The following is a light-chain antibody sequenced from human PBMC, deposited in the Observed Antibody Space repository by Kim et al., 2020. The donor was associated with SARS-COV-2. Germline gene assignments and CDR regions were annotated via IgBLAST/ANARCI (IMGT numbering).Light chain of an antibody. CDR2: GKN. J-gene: IGLJ2*01. CDR1: SLRSYY. Sequence: GQTVRITGQGDSLRSYYASWYQQKPGQAPVLVIYGKNNRPSGIPDRFSGSSSGNTASLTITGAQAEDEADYYCNSRDSSGNHLGVVFGGGNQLTVL. CDR3: NSRDSSGNHLGVV. V-gene: IGLV3-19*01.